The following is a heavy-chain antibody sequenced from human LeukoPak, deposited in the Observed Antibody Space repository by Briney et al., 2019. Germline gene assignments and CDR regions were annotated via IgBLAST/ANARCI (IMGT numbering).Heavy chain of an antibody. J-gene: IGHJ4*02. D-gene: IGHD6-19*01. CDR1: GFAFSHYW. V-gene: IGHV3-7*01. Sequence: GGSLRLSCAASGFAFSHYWMSWVRQAPGKGLEWLANIRQDGSDNYYADSVKGRFTFSRDNARNSMYLQMNSLRADDTAVYYCARVGRGLVGEFDYWGQGTLVTVSS. CDR3: ARVGRGLVGEFDY. CDR2: IRQDGSDN.